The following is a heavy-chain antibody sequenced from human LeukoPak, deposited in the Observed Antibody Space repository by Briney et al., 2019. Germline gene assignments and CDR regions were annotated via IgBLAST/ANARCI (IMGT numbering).Heavy chain of an antibody. CDR3: AGGKYSGYVLFDY. Sequence: PGGSLRLSCAASGFTVSSNYMSWVRQAPGKGLEWVSVIYSGGSTYYADSVKGRFTISRHNSKNTLYLQMNSLRAEDTAVYYCAGGKYSGYVLFDYWGQGTLVTVSS. V-gene: IGHV3-53*04. CDR1: GFTVSSNY. CDR2: IYSGGST. D-gene: IGHD5-12*01. J-gene: IGHJ4*02.